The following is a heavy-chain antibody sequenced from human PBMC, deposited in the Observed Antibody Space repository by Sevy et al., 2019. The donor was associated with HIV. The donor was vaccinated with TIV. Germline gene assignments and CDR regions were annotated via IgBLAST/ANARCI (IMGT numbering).Heavy chain of an antibody. CDR3: ASGKGYTGSYYYYGMDV. CDR2: IKQDGSEK. CDR1: GFTVSSNY. Sequence: GGSLRLSCAASGFTVSSNYMSWVRQAPGKGLEWVANIKQDGSEKYYVDSVKGRFTISRDNAKNSLYLQMNSLRAEDTAVYYCASGKGYTGSYYYYGMDVWGQGTTVTVSS. V-gene: IGHV3-7*01. J-gene: IGHJ6*02. D-gene: IGHD6-13*01.